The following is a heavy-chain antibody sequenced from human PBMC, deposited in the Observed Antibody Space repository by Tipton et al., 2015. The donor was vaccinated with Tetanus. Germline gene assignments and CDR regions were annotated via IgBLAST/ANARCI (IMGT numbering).Heavy chain of an antibody. CDR1: GALLTTGGYS. CDR3: ARDERYGDYAY. J-gene: IGHJ4*02. Sequence: TLSLTCTVTGALLTTGGYSWGWIRQPPGQGLEWIGYIYQTDSTDYNPSVRSRLTLSLQRSKNQVSLKLISVTAADTAVYYCARDERYGDYAYWGQGALVTVSS. D-gene: IGHD4-17*01. V-gene: IGHV4-30-2*01. CDR2: IYQTDST.